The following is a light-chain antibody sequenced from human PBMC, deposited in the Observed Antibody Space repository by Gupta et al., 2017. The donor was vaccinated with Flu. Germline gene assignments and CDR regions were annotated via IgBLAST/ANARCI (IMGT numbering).Light chain of an antibody. V-gene: IGKV1-39*01. Sequence: DIHMTQSPSSLSASVGDRVTITCRESKSISSYLNWYQQKPGKAPKLMIYAASRVQSGVTSRFSGSGDHKDFTLTSSRRQEEACEDYYGQQSYSTGTFGQGTKVEIK. J-gene: IGKJ1*01. CDR3: QQSYSTGT. CDR2: AAS. CDR1: KSISSY.